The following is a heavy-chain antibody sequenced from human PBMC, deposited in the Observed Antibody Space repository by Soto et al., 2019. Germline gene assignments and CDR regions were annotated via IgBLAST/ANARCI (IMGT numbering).Heavy chain of an antibody. CDR2: IRSKANNYAT. D-gene: IGHD2-21*02. Sequence: EVQLVESGGGLVQPGGSLKLSCAASGFTFSGSAVHWFRQASGKGLEWVGRIRSKANNYATVYAASVKGRFTISRDDSKNTAYLQMNSLKTEDTAVYYCTRHVVQYCGGDCYLLPYFDLWGRGTLVTVSS. J-gene: IGHJ2*01. V-gene: IGHV3-73*02. CDR3: TRHVVQYCGGDCYLLPYFDL. CDR1: GFTFSGSA.